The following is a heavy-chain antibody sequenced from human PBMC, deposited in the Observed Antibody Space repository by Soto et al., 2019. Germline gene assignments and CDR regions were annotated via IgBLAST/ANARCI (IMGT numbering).Heavy chain of an antibody. CDR2: ISSSSSYT. V-gene: IGHV3-11*06. J-gene: IGHJ4*02. CDR1: GFTFSDYY. Sequence: GGSLRLSCAASGFTFSDYYMSWIRQAPGKGLEWVSYISSSSSYTNYADSVKGRFTISRDNAKNSLYLQMNSLRAEDTAVYYCARVGPRYSYGPWDFDYWGQGTRVTV. D-gene: IGHD5-18*01. CDR3: ARVGPRYSYGPWDFDY.